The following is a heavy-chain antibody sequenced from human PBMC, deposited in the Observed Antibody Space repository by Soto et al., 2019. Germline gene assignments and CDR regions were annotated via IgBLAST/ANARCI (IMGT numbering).Heavy chain of an antibody. CDR1: GGSISGYY. D-gene: IGHD3-3*01. J-gene: IGHJ5*02. CDR2: IYYSGST. CDR3: ARTYYDFWSGYCRWFDP. Sequence: PSETLSLTCTGSGGSISGYYWSWIRQPPGKGQEWIGYIYYSGSTNYNPSLKSRVTISIDTSKNQFFLKLSSVTAADTAVYYCARTYYDFWSGYCRWFDPWDQGPLVNVSP. V-gene: IGHV4-59*01.